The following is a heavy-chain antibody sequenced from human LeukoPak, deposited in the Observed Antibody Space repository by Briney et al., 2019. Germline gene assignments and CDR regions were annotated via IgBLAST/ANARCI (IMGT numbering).Heavy chain of an antibody. D-gene: IGHD6-13*01. V-gene: IGHV3-23*01. J-gene: IGHJ4*02. CDR2: ISGSGGST. CDR1: GFTVSSNY. Sequence: PGGSLRLSCAASGFTVSSNYMSWVRQAPGKGLEWVSTISGSGGSTYYADSVKGRFTISRDNSKNTLYLQMNSLRAEDTAVYYCAKSTAARGYSSSSYLDYWGQGTLVTVSS. CDR3: AKSTAARGYSSSSYLDY.